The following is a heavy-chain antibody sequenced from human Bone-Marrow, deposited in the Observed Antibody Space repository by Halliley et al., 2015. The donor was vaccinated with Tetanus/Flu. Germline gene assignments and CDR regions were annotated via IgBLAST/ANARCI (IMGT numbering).Heavy chain of an antibody. D-gene: IGHD6-13*01. V-gene: IGHV4-61*03. Sequence: IGYVYYSGRTNYNPSLKSRVTILVDTSKNPFSLKLTSVTAADTGVYYCARDGLSAANFYFDAWGRGTLVTVSS. CDR2: VYYSGRT. J-gene: IGHJ2*01. CDR3: ARDGLSAANFYFDA.